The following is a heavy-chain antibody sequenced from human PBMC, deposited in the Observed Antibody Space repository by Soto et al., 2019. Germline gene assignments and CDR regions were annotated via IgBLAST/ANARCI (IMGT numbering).Heavy chain of an antibody. CDR3: ARDLAYAFDY. CDR1: GFIFSSFS. Sequence: GGSLRLSCAASGFIFSSFSMNRIRQAPGKGLEWLPYIRSDSNHIGYADSVRGRFTISSDIAKNSLFLRMSSLRDEDTAVYYCARDLAYAFDYWGQGTLVTVSS. CDR2: IRSDSNHI. V-gene: IGHV3-48*02. D-gene: IGHD3-16*01. J-gene: IGHJ4*02.